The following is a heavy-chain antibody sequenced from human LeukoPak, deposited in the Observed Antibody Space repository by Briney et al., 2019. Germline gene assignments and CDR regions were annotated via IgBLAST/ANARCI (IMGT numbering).Heavy chain of an antibody. CDR1: GFTVSSKY. V-gene: IGHV3-66*01. CDR2: IYGSTSA. Sequence: GGSLRLSCAASGFTVSSKYINWVRQAPGKGLEWVSLIYGSTSADYADSVKGRFSISRDNSMNTVYLQMNSLRAEDTAIYYCARLNFGDDYWGQGTLVAVSS. D-gene: IGHD4-17*01. J-gene: IGHJ4*02. CDR3: ARLNFGDDY.